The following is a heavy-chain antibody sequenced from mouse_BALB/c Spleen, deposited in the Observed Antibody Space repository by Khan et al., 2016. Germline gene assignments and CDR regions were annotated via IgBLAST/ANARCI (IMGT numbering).Heavy chain of an antibody. Sequence: EVQLQESGPGLVKPSQSLSLTCTVTGYSITSDYAWNWIRQFPGNKLEWMGYISYSGSTSYNPSLKSRISNTRDTSKNQFFLQLNSVTTEDTATXYCARSDYPYAMDYWGQGTSVTVSS. CDR2: ISYSGST. J-gene: IGHJ4*01. V-gene: IGHV3-2*02. D-gene: IGHD2-13*01. CDR1: GYSITSDYA. CDR3: ARSDYPYAMDY.